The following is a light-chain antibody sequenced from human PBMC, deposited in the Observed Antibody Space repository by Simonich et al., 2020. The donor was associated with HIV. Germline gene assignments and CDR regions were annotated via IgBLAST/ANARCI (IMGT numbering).Light chain of an antibody. V-gene: IGKV4-1*01. Sequence: DIVMTQSPDSLAVSLGERATINCTSSQTILYSSNNKNYLAWYQHRPRQPPNLLIYWASTRESGVPDRFSGSGSGTDFTLTINSLQAEDVAFYYCQQYYITPHTFGQGTKVEIK. CDR1: QTILYSSNNKNY. CDR3: QQYYITPHT. J-gene: IGKJ1*01. CDR2: WAS.